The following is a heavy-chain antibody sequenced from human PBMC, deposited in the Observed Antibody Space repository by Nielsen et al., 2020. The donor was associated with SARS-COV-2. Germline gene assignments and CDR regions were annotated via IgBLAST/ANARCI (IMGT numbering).Heavy chain of an antibody. Sequence: GESLKISCAASGFTFSSYWMHWVRQAPGKGLVWVSRINSDGSSTSYADSVKGRFTISRDNAKNTLYLQMNSLRAEDTAVYYCARYGSGRSLGYYGMDVWGQGTTVTVSS. J-gene: IGHJ6*02. CDR2: INSDGSST. V-gene: IGHV3-74*01. CDR1: GFTFSSYW. CDR3: ARYGSGRSLGYYGMDV. D-gene: IGHD3-10*01.